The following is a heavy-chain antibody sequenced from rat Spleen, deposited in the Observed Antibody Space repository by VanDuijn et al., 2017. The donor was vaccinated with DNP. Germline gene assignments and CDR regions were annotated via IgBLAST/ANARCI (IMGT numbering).Heavy chain of an antibody. CDR3: ATRGYYGYYYAMDA. V-gene: IGHV5-19*01. Sequence: EVQLVESGGGLVQPGRSLKLSCAASGFTFSNSGMHWIRQAPTKGLEWVTSISPSGGSTYYRDSVKGRFTICIDNAKSTLYLQMDSLRSEDTATYYCATRGYYGYYYAMDAWGQGTSVTVSS. CDR1: GFTFSNSG. J-gene: IGHJ4*01. CDR2: ISPSGGST. D-gene: IGHD1-6*01.